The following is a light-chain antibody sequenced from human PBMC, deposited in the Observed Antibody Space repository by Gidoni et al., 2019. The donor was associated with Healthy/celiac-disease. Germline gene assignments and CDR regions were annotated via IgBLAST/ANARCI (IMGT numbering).Light chain of an antibody. V-gene: IGKV3-15*01. CDR2: GAS. CDR1: QIVSSN. Sequence: ILMTQSPATLSVSPGERATLSCRASQIVSSNLAWYQQKPGQAPRLLIYGASTRATGIPARFSGSGSGTEFTLTISSLQSEDFAVYYCQQYNNWPPGTFGPGTKVDIK. CDR3: QQYNNWPPGT. J-gene: IGKJ3*01.